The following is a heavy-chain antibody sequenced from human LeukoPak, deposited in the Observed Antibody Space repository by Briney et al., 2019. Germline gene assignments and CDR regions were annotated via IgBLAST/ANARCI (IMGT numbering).Heavy chain of an antibody. J-gene: IGHJ4*02. Sequence: ASVKVSRKASGYTFTSYGISGVRQAPGQGLEWMGWISAYNGNTNYAQKLQGRVTMTTDTSTSTAYMELRSLRSDDTAVYYCARLQTYYYGSGSYLSDYWGQGTLLTVSS. CDR3: ARLQTYYYGSGSYLSDY. CDR1: GYTFTSYG. CDR2: ISAYNGNT. V-gene: IGHV1-18*01. D-gene: IGHD3-10*01.